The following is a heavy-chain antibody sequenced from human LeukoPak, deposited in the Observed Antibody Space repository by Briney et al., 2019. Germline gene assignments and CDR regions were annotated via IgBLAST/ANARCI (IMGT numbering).Heavy chain of an antibody. V-gene: IGHV3-21*01. CDR3: ASRPDYYYYGMDV. CDR2: ISSSSSYI. Sequence: PGGSLRLSCAASGFTFSSYSMNWVRQAPGKGLEWVSSISSSSSYIYYADSVKGRFTISRDNAKNSLYLQMNSLRAEDTAVYYCASRPDYYYYGMDVWGKGTTVTVSS. CDR1: GFTFSSYS. J-gene: IGHJ6*04.